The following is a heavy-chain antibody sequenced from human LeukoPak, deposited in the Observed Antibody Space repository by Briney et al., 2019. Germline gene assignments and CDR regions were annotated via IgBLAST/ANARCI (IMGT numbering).Heavy chain of an antibody. V-gene: IGHV4-59*08. CDR2: IYYSGST. D-gene: IGHD6-19*01. CDR3: ARSIAVAGVWYFDL. CDR1: GGSISSYY. Sequence: SETLSLTCTVSGGSISSYYWSWLRQPPGKGLEWIGYIYYSGSTNYNPSLKSRVTISVDTSKNQFSLKLSSVTAADTAVYYCARSIAVAGVWYFDLWGRGTLVTVSS. J-gene: IGHJ2*01.